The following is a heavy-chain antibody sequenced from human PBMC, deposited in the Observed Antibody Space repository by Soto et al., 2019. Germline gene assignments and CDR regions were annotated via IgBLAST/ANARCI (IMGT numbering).Heavy chain of an antibody. CDR3: AKPNSGGSGSYHVGSLDY. D-gene: IGHD3-10*01. CDR2: ISGSGGST. Sequence: GGSLRLSCAASGFTFSSYAMSWVRQAPGKGLEWVSAISGSGGSTYYADSVKGRFTISRDNSKNTLYLQMNSLRAEDTAVYYCAKPNSGGSGSYHVGSLDYWGQGTLVTVSS. CDR1: GFTFSSYA. J-gene: IGHJ4*02. V-gene: IGHV3-23*01.